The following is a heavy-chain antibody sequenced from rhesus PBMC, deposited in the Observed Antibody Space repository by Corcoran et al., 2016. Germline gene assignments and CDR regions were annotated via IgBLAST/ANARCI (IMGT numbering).Heavy chain of an antibody. CDR2: VGGNSGTT. Sequence: QVQLQESGPGLVRPAETLSLTCGVSGDSISSVSWLTCICQPPGKGLEWIGNVGGNSGTTYYNPSLKSRATISKDASQNQFSLKLTSVTAADTAVYFCARRYSSSWTWGQGVLVSVSS. D-gene: IGHD3-3*01. CDR3: ARRYSSSWT. CDR1: GDSISSVSW. J-gene: IGHJ4*01. V-gene: IGHV4-65*02.